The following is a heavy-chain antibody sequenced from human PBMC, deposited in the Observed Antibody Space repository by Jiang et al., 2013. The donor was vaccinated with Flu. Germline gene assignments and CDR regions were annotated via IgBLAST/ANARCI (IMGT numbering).Heavy chain of an antibody. V-gene: IGHV1-2*04. CDR2: INPNSGGT. Sequence: GAEVKKPGASVKVSCKASGYTFTGYYMHWVRQAPGQGLEWMGWINPNSGGTNYAQKFQGWVTMTRDTSISTAYMELSRLRSDDTAVYYCARDRRADQLLWGDFDYWGQGTLVTVSS. D-gene: IGHD2-2*01. J-gene: IGHJ4*02. CDR1: GYTFTGYY. CDR3: ARDRRADQLLWGDFDY.